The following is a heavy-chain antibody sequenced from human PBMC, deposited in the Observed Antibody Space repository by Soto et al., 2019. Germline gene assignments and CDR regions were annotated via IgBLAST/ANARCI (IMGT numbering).Heavy chain of an antibody. CDR1: GFTFTSYA. D-gene: IGHD3-16*01. J-gene: IGHJ4*02. Sequence: QVHLVQSGAEVKKPGASVKVSCKASGFTFTSYAITWVRQAPGQGLEWMGWISAYNGNTKYAQNLQGRVTMTTDSSTSTAYMELGSLTSDGTAVYFCERDFTGWPPDGVDSWGQGTLVTVSA. CDR2: ISAYNGNT. CDR3: ERDFTGWPPDGVDS. V-gene: IGHV1-18*01.